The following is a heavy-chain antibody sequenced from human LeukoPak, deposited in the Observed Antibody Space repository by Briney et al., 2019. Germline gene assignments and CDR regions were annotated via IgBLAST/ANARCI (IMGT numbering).Heavy chain of an antibody. CDR2: MNEDGRRT. CDR3: VRDFGGEEDF. Sequence: GGSLRLSCAASGFILSNYWMHWVRQAPGERLVWVSRMNEDGRRTDNAGSVRGRFTISRDIAKNTLFLQMNSLRAEDTAVYHCVRDFGGEEDFWGQGTLVTVSS. J-gene: IGHJ4*02. D-gene: IGHD2-15*01. CDR1: GFILSNYW. V-gene: IGHV3-74*01.